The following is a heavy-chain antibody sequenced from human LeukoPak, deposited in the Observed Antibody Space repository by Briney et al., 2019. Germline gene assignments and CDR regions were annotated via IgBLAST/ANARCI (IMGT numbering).Heavy chain of an antibody. CDR1: GGSISSYY. D-gene: IGHD3-9*01. J-gene: IGHJ5*02. V-gene: IGHV4-59*08. CDR3: ARLGNYDILTGYFRRGYWFDP. Sequence: SETLSLTCTVSGGSISSYYWSWIRQPPGKGLEWIGYIYYSGSTNYNPSLKSRVTISVDTSKNQFSLKLSSVTAADTAVYYCARLGNYDILTGYFRRGYWFDPWGQGTLVTVSS. CDR2: IYYSGST.